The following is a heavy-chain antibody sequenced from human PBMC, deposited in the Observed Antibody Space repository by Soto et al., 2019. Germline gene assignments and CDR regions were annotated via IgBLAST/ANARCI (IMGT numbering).Heavy chain of an antibody. V-gene: IGHV1-24*01. CDR2: CDPEDGET. D-gene: IGHD4-17*01. J-gene: IGHJ4*02. Sequence: QVQLVQSGAEVKKPGASVKVSCKVSGYTLTELSMHWVRQAPGKGLEWMGGCDPEDGETIYAQKFQGRVTMTEDTSTDTAYMELSSLRYEDTAGYYCATATDGYGDYVTNPLDYWGQGNLVTVSS. CDR3: ATATDGYGDYVTNPLDY. CDR1: GYTLTELS.